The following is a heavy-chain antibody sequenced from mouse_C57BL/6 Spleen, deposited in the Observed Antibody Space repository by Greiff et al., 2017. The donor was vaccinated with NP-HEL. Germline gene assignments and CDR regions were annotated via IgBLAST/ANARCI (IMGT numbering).Heavy chain of an antibody. CDR2: ISDGGSYT. Sequence: EVNVVESGGGLVKPGGSLKLSCAASGFTFSSYAMSWVRQTPEKRLEWVATISDGGSYTYYPDNVKGRFTISRDNAKNNLYLQMSHLKSEDTAMYYCARESGYSNYLAWFAYWGQGTLVTVSA. D-gene: IGHD2-5*01. CDR1: GFTFSSYA. CDR3: ARESGYSNYLAWFAY. V-gene: IGHV5-4*01. J-gene: IGHJ3*01.